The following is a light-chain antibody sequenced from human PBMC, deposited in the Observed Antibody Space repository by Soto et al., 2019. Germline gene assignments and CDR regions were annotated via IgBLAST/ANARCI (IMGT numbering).Light chain of an antibody. J-gene: IGKJ2*01. CDR1: QSVSSR. CDR3: QQYNELRT. Sequence: EIVMTQSPATLSVSPGERATLSCRASQSVSSRLAWYQQKPGQAPRLLIYGASTRATGIPARFSGSGSGTEFTLTISSLQSEDFAVYYCQQYNELRTFGQGTKVEIK. CDR2: GAS. V-gene: IGKV3-15*01.